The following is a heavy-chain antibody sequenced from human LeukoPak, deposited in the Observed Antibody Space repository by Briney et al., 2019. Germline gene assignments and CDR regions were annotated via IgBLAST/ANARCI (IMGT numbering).Heavy chain of an antibody. CDR1: GFTFSSYA. CDR2: ISGSGGST. D-gene: IGHD3-9*01. Sequence: GGSLRLSCAASGFTFSSYAMSWVRQAPGKGLEWVSAISGSGGSTYYADSVKGRFTTSRDNSKNTLYLQMNSLRAEDTAVFYCARGYDILTGYYHWGQGTLVTVSS. J-gene: IGHJ4*02. CDR3: ARGYDILTGYYH. V-gene: IGHV3-23*01.